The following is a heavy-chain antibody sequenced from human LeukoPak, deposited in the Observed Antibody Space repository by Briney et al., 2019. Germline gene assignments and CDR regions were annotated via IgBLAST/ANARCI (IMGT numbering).Heavy chain of an antibody. CDR1: GYSFTSYW. D-gene: IGHD2-21*02. CDR2: IYPGDSDT. Sequence: RRGASLKISCKGSGYSFTSYWIGWVRQLPGKGLEWMGIIYPGDSDTRYSPSFQGQVTISADKSISTAYLQWSSLKASDTAMYYCARTYCGGDCSTYNWFDPWGQGTLVTVSS. J-gene: IGHJ5*02. V-gene: IGHV5-51*01. CDR3: ARTYCGGDCSTYNWFDP.